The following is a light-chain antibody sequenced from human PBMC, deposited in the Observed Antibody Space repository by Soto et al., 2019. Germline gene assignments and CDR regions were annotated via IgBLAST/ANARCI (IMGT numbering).Light chain of an antibody. CDR2: EVN. Sequence: QSALTQPPSASGSPGQSVTISCTGTSSDVGRYNYVSWYQQHPGTAPKLMISEVNKRASGVPDRFSGSKSGNTASLTVSGLQAEDEADYYCSSYAGTPFVFGTVTKVTV. J-gene: IGLJ1*01. V-gene: IGLV2-8*01. CDR1: SSDVGRYNY. CDR3: SSYAGTPFV.